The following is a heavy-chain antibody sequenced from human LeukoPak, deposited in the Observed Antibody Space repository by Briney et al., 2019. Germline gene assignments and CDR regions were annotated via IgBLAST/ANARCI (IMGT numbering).Heavy chain of an antibody. V-gene: IGHV3-48*01. CDR2: ISSSSSTI. Sequence: GGSLRLSCAASGFTFSSYSMNWVRQAPGKGLEWVSYISSSSSTIYYADSVKGRFTISRDNAKNSLYLQMNSLRAEDTAVYYCATQNSGSYRPFDYWGQGTLVTVSS. CDR1: GFTFSSYS. D-gene: IGHD1-26*01. J-gene: IGHJ4*02. CDR3: ATQNSGSYRPFDY.